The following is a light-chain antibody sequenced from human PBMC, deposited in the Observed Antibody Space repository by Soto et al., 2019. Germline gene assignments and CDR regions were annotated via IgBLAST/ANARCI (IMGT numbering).Light chain of an antibody. CDR3: QQYGTLPPRYT. CDR1: QNLSSNY. V-gene: IGKV3-20*01. J-gene: IGKJ2*01. Sequence: VLTQSPGTLSLSPGERATLSCRASQNLSSNYLAWYQQKPGQAPRLLMYSTSTRATGFPDRFSGSGSGTDFTLTISRLEPEDFAVYYCQQYGTLPPRYTFGQGTKLEIK. CDR2: STS.